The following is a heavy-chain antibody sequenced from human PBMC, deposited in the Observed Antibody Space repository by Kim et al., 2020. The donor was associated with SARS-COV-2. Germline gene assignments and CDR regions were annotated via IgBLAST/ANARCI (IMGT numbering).Heavy chain of an antibody. V-gene: IGHV5-10-1*01. CDR3: ARPYMTTTNWFDP. J-gene: IGHJ5*02. Sequence: YSPSFQGHVTISADKSISTAYLQWSSLKASDTAMYYCARPYMTTTNWFDPWGQGTLVTVSS. D-gene: IGHD4-17*01.